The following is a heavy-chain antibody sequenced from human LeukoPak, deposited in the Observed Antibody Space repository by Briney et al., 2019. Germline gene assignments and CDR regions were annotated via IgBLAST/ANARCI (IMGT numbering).Heavy chain of an antibody. D-gene: IGHD5-12*01. CDR3: ARDGSGYGNEDRFDY. CDR2: IWHDGSYK. CDR1: GFTFSSNG. Sequence: GRSLRLSCAASGFTFSSNGMHWVRQAPGKGLEWVAVIWHDGSYKYYSDPVKGRFTISRDNSKNTLYLQMNSLRVEDTAVYYCARDGSGYGNEDRFDYWGQGTLVTVSS. J-gene: IGHJ4*02. V-gene: IGHV3-33*01.